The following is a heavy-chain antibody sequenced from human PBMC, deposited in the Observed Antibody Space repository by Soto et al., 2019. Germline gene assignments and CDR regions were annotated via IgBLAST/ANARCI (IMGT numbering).Heavy chain of an antibody. D-gene: IGHD2-15*01. V-gene: IGHV3-33*01. J-gene: IGHJ5*02. CDR2: IWYDGSNK. CDR3: ARWGCSGSNCNLNQRSFDL. CDR1: GFXFXEXG. Sequence: QVQLVESGGGVVQPGRSLXXSCAXXGFXFXEXGMHWVRQAPGKGLEWVAVIWYDGSNKYYADSVKGRFTFSRDNSKNTMSLQMNSLRVEDTAIYYCARWGCSGSNCNLNQRSFDLWGQGTLVTVSS.